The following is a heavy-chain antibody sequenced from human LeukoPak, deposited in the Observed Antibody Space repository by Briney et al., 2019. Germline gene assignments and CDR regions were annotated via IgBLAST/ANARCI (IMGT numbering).Heavy chain of an antibody. J-gene: IGHJ4*02. CDR3: ARVGPVTAAIYYYFDY. V-gene: IGHV3-33*01. CDR1: GFTFSSYG. D-gene: IGHD2-2*01. Sequence: GGSLRLSCAASGFTFSSYGMHWVRQAPGKGLEWVAVIWYDGSNKYYADSVKGRFTISRDNSKNTLYLQMNSLRAEDTAVYYCARVGPVTAAIYYYFDYWGQGTLVTVSS. CDR2: IWYDGSNK.